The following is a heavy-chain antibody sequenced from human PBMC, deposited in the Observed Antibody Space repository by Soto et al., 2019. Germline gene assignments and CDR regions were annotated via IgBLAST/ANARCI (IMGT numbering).Heavy chain of an antibody. Sequence: PSETLSLTCAVYGGSFSGYYWSWIRQPPGKGLEWIGEINHSGSTNYNPSLKSRVTISVDTSKNQFSLKLSSVTAADTAVYYCARATFPPSGYCSGGSCKLIGYYYGMDVWGQGTTVTVYS. V-gene: IGHV4-34*01. CDR1: GGSFSGYY. J-gene: IGHJ6*02. CDR3: ARATFPPSGYCSGGSCKLIGYYYGMDV. D-gene: IGHD2-15*01. CDR2: INHSGST.